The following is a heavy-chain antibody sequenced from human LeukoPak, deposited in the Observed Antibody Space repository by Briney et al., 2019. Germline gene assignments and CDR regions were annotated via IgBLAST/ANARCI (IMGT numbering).Heavy chain of an antibody. J-gene: IGHJ4*02. V-gene: IGHV3-23*01. CDR2: ISGSGST. Sequence: GGSLRLSCAASAFTFSYYAMSWVRQAPGRGLEWVSAISGSGSTHCADPVKGRFTISRDNSKNTLYLQMNSLRDEDTAVYYCARDPSDGTKAFDDWGQGTLVTVSS. CDR1: AFTFSYYA. CDR3: ARDPSDGTKAFDD.